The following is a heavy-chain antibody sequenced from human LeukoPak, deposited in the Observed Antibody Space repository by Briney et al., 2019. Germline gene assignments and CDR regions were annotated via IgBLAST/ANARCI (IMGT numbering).Heavy chain of an antibody. V-gene: IGHV4-59*08. D-gene: IGHD6-19*01. CDR2: IYYSGST. J-gene: IGHJ3*02. CDR1: GGSISGYY. Sequence: SETLSLTCAVSGGSISGYYWSWFRQPPGKGLECIGYIYYSGSTNYNPSLKSRVTISVDTPKNQFSLNLSSVTAADTAVYFCARPMYSSYAFDIWGQGTMVTVSS. CDR3: ARPMYSSYAFDI.